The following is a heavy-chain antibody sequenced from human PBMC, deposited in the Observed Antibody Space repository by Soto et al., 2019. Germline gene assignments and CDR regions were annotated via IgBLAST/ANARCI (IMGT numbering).Heavy chain of an antibody. V-gene: IGHV3-33*01. CDR1: GFTFSSYG. D-gene: IGHD2-2*01. CDR2: IWYDGSNK. CDR3: ARDKVVPAAPTKEYYYYGMDV. J-gene: IGHJ6*02. Sequence: GGSLRLSCAASGFTFSSYGMHWVRQAPGKGLEWVAVIWYDGSNKYYADSVKGRFTISRDNSKNTLYLQMNSLRAEDTAVYYCARDKVVPAAPTKEYYYYGMDVWGQGTTVTVSS.